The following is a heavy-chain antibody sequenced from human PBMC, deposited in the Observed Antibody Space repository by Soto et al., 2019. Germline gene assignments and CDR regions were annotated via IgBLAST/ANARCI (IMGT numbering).Heavy chain of an antibody. CDR1: GFTFSSYA. CDR2: ISGSGGST. CDR3: ARRYCSGGSCWLVDY. D-gene: IGHD2-15*01. Sequence: GSLGLSCAASGFTFSSYAMSWVRQAPGKGLEWVSAISGSGGSTYYADSVKGRFTISRDNSKNTLYLQMNSLRAEDTAVYYCARRYCSGGSCWLVDYWGQGTLVTVSS. V-gene: IGHV3-23*01. J-gene: IGHJ4*02.